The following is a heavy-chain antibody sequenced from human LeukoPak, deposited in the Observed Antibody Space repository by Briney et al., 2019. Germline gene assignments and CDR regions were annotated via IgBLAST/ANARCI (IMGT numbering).Heavy chain of an antibody. CDR1: GGSFSGYY. CDR3: ARLARAVASFDY. D-gene: IGHD6-19*01. J-gene: IGHJ4*02. Sequence: SETLSLTCAVYGGSFSGYYWSWIRQPPGKGRVGIGEINHSGSTNYNPSLMSRVTISVDTSKNQCSLKLSSVTAADTAVYYCARLARAVASFDYWGQGTLVTVSS. CDR2: INHSGST. V-gene: IGHV4-34*01.